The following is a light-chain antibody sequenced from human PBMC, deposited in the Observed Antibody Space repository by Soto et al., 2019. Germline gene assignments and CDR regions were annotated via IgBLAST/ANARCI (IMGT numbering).Light chain of an antibody. CDR2: DAS. V-gene: IGKV1-33*01. CDR1: QDIKNY. CDR3: QQYDNLPIT. J-gene: IGKJ4*01. Sequence: DIQMTQSPSSLSASVGDRVTITCQASQDIKNYLNWYQQKSGKAPKLLIYDASDLETGGPSRFSGSGAGTDFTCSINRVEPEDITTYYCQQYDNLPITFGGGTKGEMK.